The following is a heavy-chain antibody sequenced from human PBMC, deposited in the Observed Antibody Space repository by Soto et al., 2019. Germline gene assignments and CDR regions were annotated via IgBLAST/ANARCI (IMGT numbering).Heavy chain of an antibody. CDR2: IIPIFGTA. D-gene: IGHD3-22*01. V-gene: IGHV1-69*06. CDR3: ARAPTYYYDSSGYLAEYFQH. CDR1: GGTFSSYA. J-gene: IGHJ1*01. Sequence: SVKVSCKASGGTFSSYAISWVRQAPGQGLEWMGGIIPIFGTANYAQKVQGRVTITADKSTSTAYMELSSLRSEDTAVYYCARAPTYYYDSSGYLAEYFQHWGQGTLVTVSS.